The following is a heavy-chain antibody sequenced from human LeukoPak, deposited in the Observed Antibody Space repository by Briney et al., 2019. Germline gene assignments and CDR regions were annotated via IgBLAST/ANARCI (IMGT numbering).Heavy chain of an antibody. D-gene: IGHD2-21*02. CDR3: ARDCGGDCPGDAFDI. J-gene: IGHJ3*02. V-gene: IGHV3-53*01. CDR2: IYSGGST. Sequence: PGRSLRLSCAASGFTFSSYAMHWVRQAPGKGLEWVSVIYSGGSTYYADSVKGRFTISRDNSKNTLYLQMNSLRAEDTAVYYCARDCGGDCPGDAFDIWGQGTMVTVSS. CDR1: GFTFSSYA.